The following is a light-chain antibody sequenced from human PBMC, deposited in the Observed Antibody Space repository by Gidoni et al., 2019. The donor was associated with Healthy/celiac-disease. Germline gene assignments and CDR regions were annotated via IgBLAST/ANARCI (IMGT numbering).Light chain of an antibody. V-gene: IGKV3-20*01. CDR1: QRVSSSY. CDR2: GAS. Sequence: EIVLTQSPGTPSLSPGERATRSCRASQRVSSSYLAWYQQKPGQATRLLNYGASSRATGIPDRFSGSGSGTDFALTIGRLEPEDFAVYYCQQYGSSPRTFGQGTRVEIK. J-gene: IGKJ1*01. CDR3: QQYGSSPRT.